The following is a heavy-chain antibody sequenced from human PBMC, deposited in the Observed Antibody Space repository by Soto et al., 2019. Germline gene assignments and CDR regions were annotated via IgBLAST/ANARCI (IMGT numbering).Heavy chain of an antibody. CDR2: GSYSGTT. J-gene: IGHJ4*02. CDR3: ARGATVTQYDY. D-gene: IGHD4-17*01. V-gene: IGHV4-61*01. Sequence: QVQLQESGPGLVKPSETLSLTCTVSGVSVSSGSFYWAWIRQPPGKGLEWIGFGSYSGTTNYKPSLQSRVTISGDTSRSQISLKVSSLTAADTAVYSCARGATVTQYDYWGQGTLVTVSS. CDR1: GVSVSSGSFY.